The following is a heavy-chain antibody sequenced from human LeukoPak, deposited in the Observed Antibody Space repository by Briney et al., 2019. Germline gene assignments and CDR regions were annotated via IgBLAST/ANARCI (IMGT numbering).Heavy chain of an antibody. J-gene: IGHJ4*02. D-gene: IGHD1-26*01. CDR3: ARSLVGATPSDYYFDY. V-gene: IGHV3-33*01. CDR2: IWYDGSNK. CDR1: GFTFSSYG. Sequence: GGSLRLSCAASGFTFSSYGMHWVRQAPGKGLEWVVVIWYDGSNKNYAESVKGRSTISRDNSKNTLYLQMNSLRAEDTAVYYCARSLVGATPSDYYFDYWGQGALVTVSS.